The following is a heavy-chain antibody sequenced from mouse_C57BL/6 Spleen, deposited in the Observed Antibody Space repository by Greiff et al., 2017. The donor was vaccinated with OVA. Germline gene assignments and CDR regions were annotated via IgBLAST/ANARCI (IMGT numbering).Heavy chain of an antibody. Sequence: QVQLQQSGAELVRPGTSVKVSCKASGYAFTNYLIEWVKQRPGQGLEWIGVINPGSGGTNYNEKFKGKATLTADKSSSTAYMQLSSLTSEDSAVYFCARGGLWELNFDYWGQGTTLTVSS. D-gene: IGHD2-1*01. CDR2: INPGSGGT. V-gene: IGHV1-54*01. CDR1: GYAFTNYL. CDR3: ARGGLWELNFDY. J-gene: IGHJ2*01.